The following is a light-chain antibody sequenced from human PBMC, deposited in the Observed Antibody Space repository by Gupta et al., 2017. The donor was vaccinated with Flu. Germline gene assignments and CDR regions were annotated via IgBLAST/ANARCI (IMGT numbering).Light chain of an antibody. Sequence: QSVLTQPPSLSAAPGQKVTISCSGIGNNYVSWYQQFPGTAPKLLIFENNKRPSGIPDRFSGSKSGTSATLSITGLQTGDEADYYCETWDDSLGAGVFGGGTKLTVL. V-gene: IGLV1-51*02. CDR3: ETWDDSLGAGV. J-gene: IGLJ3*02. CDR1: GNNY. CDR2: ENN.